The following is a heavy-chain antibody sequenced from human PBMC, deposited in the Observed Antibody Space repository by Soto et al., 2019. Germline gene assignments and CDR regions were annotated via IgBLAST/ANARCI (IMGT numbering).Heavy chain of an antibody. D-gene: IGHD3-3*01. CDR1: GGTFSSYA. V-gene: IGHV1-69*13. Sequence: ASVKVSCKASGGTFSSYAISWVRQAPGQGLEWMGGIIPIFGTANYAQKFQGRVTITADESTSTAYMELSSLRSEDTAVYYCARAGTYYDFWSGSSYYYYGTDVWGQGTTVTVSS. CDR3: ARAGTYYDFWSGSSYYYYGTDV. J-gene: IGHJ6*02. CDR2: IIPIFGTA.